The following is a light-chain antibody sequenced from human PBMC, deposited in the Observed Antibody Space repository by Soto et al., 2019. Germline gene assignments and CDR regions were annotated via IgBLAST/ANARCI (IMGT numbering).Light chain of an antibody. CDR3: QQYYTTPVT. CDR1: QSLLH. Sequence: DIVMTQSPDSLAVSLGERATINCKSSQSLLHLAWYQQKQGQPPKLLIYWASTWESGVPDRFSGSGSGTDFTLTISSLQAEDVAVYYCQQYYTTPVTFGQGTKVEIK. J-gene: IGKJ1*01. CDR2: WAS. V-gene: IGKV4-1*01.